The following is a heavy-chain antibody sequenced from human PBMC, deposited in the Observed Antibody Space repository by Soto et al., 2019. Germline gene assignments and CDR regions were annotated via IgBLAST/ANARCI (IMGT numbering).Heavy chain of an antibody. D-gene: IGHD3-10*01. CDR1: GGSISSGGYY. Sequence: SETLSLTCTVSGGSISSGGYYWSWIRQHPGKGLEWIGYIYYSGSTYYIPSLKSRVTISVDTSKNQFSLKLSSVTAADTAVYYCARVGRGYYYYYGMDVWGQGTTVTVSS. V-gene: IGHV4-31*03. CDR2: IYYSGST. CDR3: ARVGRGYYYYYGMDV. J-gene: IGHJ6*02.